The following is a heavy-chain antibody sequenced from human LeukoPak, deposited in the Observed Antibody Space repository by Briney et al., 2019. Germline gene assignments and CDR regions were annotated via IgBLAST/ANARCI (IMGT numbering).Heavy chain of an antibody. CDR1: GFTFSSYG. D-gene: IGHD4-17*01. CDR2: ISYDGSNK. V-gene: IGHV3-30*18. Sequence: PGGSLRLSCAASGFTFSSYGMHWVRQAPGKGLEWVAVISYDGSNKYYADSVKGRFTISRDNSKNTLYLQMNSLRAEDTAVYYCAKDAKDYGDYVRYYYGMGVWGQGTTVTVSS. CDR3: AKDAKDYGDYVRYYYGMGV. J-gene: IGHJ6*02.